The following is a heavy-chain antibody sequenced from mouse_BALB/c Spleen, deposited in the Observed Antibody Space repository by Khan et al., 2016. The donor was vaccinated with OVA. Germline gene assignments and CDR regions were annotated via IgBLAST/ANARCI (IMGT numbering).Heavy chain of an antibody. V-gene: IGHV3-6*01. CDR2: IRYDGDS. Sequence: EVQLQESGPGLVKPSQSLSLTCSVTGYSITSGYFWNWIRQFPGNKLEWMGYIRYDGDSNYNPSLKNRISITRDTSKNQFFRKLNSVIPEDTATFYCARGGGSRPAWFAYWGQGTLVTVSP. D-gene: IGHD1-2*01. J-gene: IGHJ3*01. CDR1: GYSITSGYF. CDR3: ARGGGSRPAWFAY.